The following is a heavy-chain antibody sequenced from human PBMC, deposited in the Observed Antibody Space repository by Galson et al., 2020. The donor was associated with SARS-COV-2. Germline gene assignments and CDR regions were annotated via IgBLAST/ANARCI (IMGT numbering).Heavy chain of an antibody. V-gene: IGHV1-2*05. CDR3: GRESDGSTSEFDY. D-gene: IGHD2-21*02. Sequence: ASVKVSCKASGYPFTYLYIHWVRQAPGQGLEWMGRINPDTGDTIYAQKFQGRVTMTRDTSINTAYMELSSLTSDDTGVFYCGRESDGSTSEFDYWGQGSLVIVSS. J-gene: IGHJ4*02. CDR1: GYPFTYLY. CDR2: INPDTGDT.